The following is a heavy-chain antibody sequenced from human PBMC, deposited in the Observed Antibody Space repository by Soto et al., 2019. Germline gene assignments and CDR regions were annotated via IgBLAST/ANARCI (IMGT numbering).Heavy chain of an antibody. Sequence: ASVKVSCKASGYSFSNNYIYWMRQAPGQGLEWMGLINPIGSRTRFAQRFRGRVTLTADTSTSTAHMELSSLRSEDTAVYYCARLFGVRADPDFWNDYFDCWGQGTLVTVSS. V-gene: IGHV1-46*01. CDR2: INPIGSRT. CDR3: ARLFGVRADPDFWNDYFDC. D-gene: IGHD3-3*01. CDR1: GYSFSNNY. J-gene: IGHJ4*02.